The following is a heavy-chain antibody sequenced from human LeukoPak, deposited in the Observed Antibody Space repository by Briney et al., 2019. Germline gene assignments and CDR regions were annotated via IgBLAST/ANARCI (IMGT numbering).Heavy chain of an antibody. CDR2: INSDGSST. CDR3: AKGLVGATTFDY. CDR1: GFTFSSYW. Sequence: GGSLRLSCAASGFTFSSYWMHWVRQAPGKGLVWVSRINSDGSSTSYADSVKGRFTISRDNSKNTLYLQMNSLRAEDTAVYYCAKGLVGATTFDYWGQGTLVTVSS. D-gene: IGHD1-26*01. J-gene: IGHJ4*02. V-gene: IGHV3-74*01.